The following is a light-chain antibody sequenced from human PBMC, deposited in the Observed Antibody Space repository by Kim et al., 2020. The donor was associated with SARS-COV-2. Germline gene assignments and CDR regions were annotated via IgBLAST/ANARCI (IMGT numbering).Light chain of an antibody. J-gene: IGLJ3*02. V-gene: IGLV3-19*01. CDR3: FSRDITGDHLV. Sequence: SSELTQDPAVSVALGQTVRITCQGDSLRSYYASWYQQKPGQAPVLVVYGTNIRPSGIPDRFPGSSSGNTASLTITGAQADDEADYYCFSRDITGDHLVFGGGTQLTVL. CDR1: SLRSYY. CDR2: GTN.